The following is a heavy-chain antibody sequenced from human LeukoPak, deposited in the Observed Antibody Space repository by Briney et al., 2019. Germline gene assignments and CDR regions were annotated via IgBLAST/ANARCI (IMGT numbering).Heavy chain of an antibody. CDR2: NNVDGSVT. D-gene: IGHD3-10*01. V-gene: IGHV3-74*01. Sequence: SGGSLRLSCAASGFSLSDAWMNWVRQAPGKGLEWVSRNNVDGSVTNYADSVKGRFTSSRDNAKNTLYLQMNSLTAEDTAVYYCGRGYYGCLDSWGQGTLVTVSS. CDR3: GRGYYGCLDS. J-gene: IGHJ4*02. CDR1: GFSLSDAW.